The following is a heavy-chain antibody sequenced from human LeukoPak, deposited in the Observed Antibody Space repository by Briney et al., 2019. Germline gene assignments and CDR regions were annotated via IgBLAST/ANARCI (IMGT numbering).Heavy chain of an antibody. D-gene: IGHD6-13*01. CDR3: VRSAAGGRVDY. CDR1: GFTFSSYW. Sequence: PGGSLRLSCAASGFTFSSYWMQWIRQAPGKGLVWVSRINSDGSSTSYADSVKGRFTISRDNAKNTLYLQMNSLRAEDTAVYYCVRSAAGGRVDYWGQGTLVTVSS. J-gene: IGHJ4*02. V-gene: IGHV3-74*01. CDR2: INSDGSST.